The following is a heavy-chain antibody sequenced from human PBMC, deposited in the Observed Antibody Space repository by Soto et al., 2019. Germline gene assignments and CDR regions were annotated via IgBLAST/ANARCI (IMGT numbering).Heavy chain of an antibody. Sequence: ASVKVSCKVSGYTLTELSMHWVRQAPGKGLEWMGGFDPEDGETIYAQKFQGRVTMTEDTSTDTAYMELSSLRSEDTAVYYCATGSFWSGYSRQSYYYYMDVWGKGTTVTVSS. V-gene: IGHV1-24*01. CDR1: GYTLTELS. J-gene: IGHJ6*03. CDR2: FDPEDGET. D-gene: IGHD3-3*01. CDR3: ATGSFWSGYSRQSYYYYMDV.